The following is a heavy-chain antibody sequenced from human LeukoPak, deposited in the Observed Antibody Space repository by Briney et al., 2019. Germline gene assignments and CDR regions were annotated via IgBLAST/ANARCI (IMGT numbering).Heavy chain of an antibody. CDR1: GFTFSSYA. CDR3: ATPPTVTRNY. CDR2: ISGSGGRT. Sequence: GGSLRLSCAASGFTFSSYAMSWVRQAPGKGLEWVSSISGSGGRTHYTDPVKGRFTISRDNSKNTLYLQMNSLRAEDTAVYYCATPPTVTRNYWGQGTLVTVSS. J-gene: IGHJ4*02. D-gene: IGHD4-17*01. V-gene: IGHV3-23*01.